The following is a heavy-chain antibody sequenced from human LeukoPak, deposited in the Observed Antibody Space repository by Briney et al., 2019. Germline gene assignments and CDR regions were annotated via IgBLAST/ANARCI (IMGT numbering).Heavy chain of an antibody. CDR2: INHSGST. CDR1: GGSFSGYY. CDR3: ARDRYGYSYGYISGAAFDI. J-gene: IGHJ3*02. Sequence: SETLSLTCAVYGGSFSGYYWSWIRQPPGKGLEWIGEINHSGSTNYNPSLKSRVTISVDTSKNQFSLKLSSVTAADTAVYYCARDRYGYSYGYISGAAFDIWGQGTMVTVSS. D-gene: IGHD5-18*01. V-gene: IGHV4-34*01.